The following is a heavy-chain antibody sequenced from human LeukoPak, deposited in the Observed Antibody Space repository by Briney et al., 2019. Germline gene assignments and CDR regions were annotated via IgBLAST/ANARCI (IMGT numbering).Heavy chain of an antibody. V-gene: IGHV1-8*03. CDR2: MNPNSGNT. J-gene: IGHJ4*02. Sequence: ASVKVSCKASGYTFTSYHLHWVRQATGQGLEWMGWMNPNSGNTGYAQKFQGRVTITRNTSISTAYMELSSLRSEDTAVYYCARVYCTNGVCYTYYFDYWGQGTLVTVSS. D-gene: IGHD2-8*01. CDR1: GYTFTSYH. CDR3: ARVYCTNGVCYTYYFDY.